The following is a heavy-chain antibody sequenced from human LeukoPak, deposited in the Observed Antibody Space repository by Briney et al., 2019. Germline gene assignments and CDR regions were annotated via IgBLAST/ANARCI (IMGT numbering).Heavy chain of an antibody. V-gene: IGHV3-74*01. Sequence: PGGFLRLSCVVSGFPFGNFWMHWVRQVPGKGLVWVARMDTDGRTTDYADSVKGRFTISRDNARNTLYLQMRSLRADDTALYYCATDVTGSEDRWGQGTLVTVSS. CDR2: MDTDGRTT. J-gene: IGHJ5*02. CDR3: ATDVTGSEDR. CDR1: GFPFGNFW. D-gene: IGHD6-25*01.